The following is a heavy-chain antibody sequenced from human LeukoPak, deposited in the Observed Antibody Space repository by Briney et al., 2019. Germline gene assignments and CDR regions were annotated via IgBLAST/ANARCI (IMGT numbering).Heavy chain of an antibody. CDR1: GYSFTSFD. CDR3: ARGDPSCSSASCYNY. J-gene: IGHJ4*02. V-gene: IGHV1-8*01. Sequence: ASVKVSCKTSGYSFTSFDVSWVRQATGQGLEWMGWMNPYSGNTGYGQRFLGRVTMTRDTSISTAYMELTNLTSDDAAVYYCARGDPSCSSASCYNYWGQGTLLTVSS. CDR2: MNPYSGNT. D-gene: IGHD2-2*02.